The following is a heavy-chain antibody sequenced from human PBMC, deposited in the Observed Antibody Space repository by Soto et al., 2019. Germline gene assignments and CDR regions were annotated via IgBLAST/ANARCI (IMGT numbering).Heavy chain of an antibody. CDR1: GGSISSSSYY. D-gene: IGHD6-19*01. CDR3: ARRKRAGWYDY. Sequence: QLQLQESGPGLVKPSETLSLTCTVSGGSISSSSYYWGWIRQPPGKGLEWIGSIYYSGSTYYNPSLKSRVTISVDTSNNQFSLKLMSVTAADTAVYYCARRKRAGWYDYWGQGTLVTVS. J-gene: IGHJ4*02. V-gene: IGHV4-39*01. CDR2: IYYSGST.